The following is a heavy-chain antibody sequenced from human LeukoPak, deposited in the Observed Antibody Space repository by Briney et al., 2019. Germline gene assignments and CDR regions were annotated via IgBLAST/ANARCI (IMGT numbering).Heavy chain of an antibody. D-gene: IGHD3-9*01. CDR2: ISTYNGDT. J-gene: IGHJ5*02. CDR1: GYPFTTYG. V-gene: IGHV1-18*01. Sequence: ASVKVSCKASGYPFTTYGINWVRQAPGQGLEWMGWISTYNGDTNYAQKFQDRVIMATDTSTSTAYIELRSLKSDDTAAYYCAREWWGYDVLTGDKWFDPWGQGTLVTVSS. CDR3: AREWWGYDVLTGDKWFDP.